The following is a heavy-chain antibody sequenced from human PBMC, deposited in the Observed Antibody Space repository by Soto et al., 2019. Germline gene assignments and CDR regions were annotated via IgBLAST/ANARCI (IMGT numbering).Heavy chain of an antibody. CDR3: AKSRAGIQLWYKYYFAY. J-gene: IGHJ4*02. CDR2: ISGSGGST. D-gene: IGHD5-18*01. Sequence: EVQLLESGGGLVQPGGSLRLSCAASGFTFSSYAMSWVRQAPGKGLEWVSAISGSGGSTYYADSVKGRFTISRDNSKNTLYLQMNSLRAEDTAVYYCAKSRAGIQLWYKYYFAYWGQGTLVIVSS. V-gene: IGHV3-23*01. CDR1: GFTFSSYA.